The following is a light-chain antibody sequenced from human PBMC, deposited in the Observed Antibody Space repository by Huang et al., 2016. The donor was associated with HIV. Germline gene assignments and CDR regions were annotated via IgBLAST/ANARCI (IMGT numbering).Light chain of an antibody. Sequence: DIQMTQSPSSLSASVGDRVTITCRASQSISTYLNWYQQKPGKAPKRLIYAASSLQSGVPSRFSGSGSGTDFTLTSSSLQPEDFATYYCQQSYSTPPWTFGQGTKVEIK. V-gene: IGKV1-39*01. CDR1: QSISTY. CDR3: QQSYSTPPWT. CDR2: AAS. J-gene: IGKJ1*01.